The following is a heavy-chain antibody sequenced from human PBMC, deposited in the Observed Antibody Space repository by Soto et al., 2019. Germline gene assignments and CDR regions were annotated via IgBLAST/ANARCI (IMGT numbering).Heavy chain of an antibody. V-gene: IGHV2-5*02. CDR1: GFSLTTSGVS. CDR3: AHRVLRTVFGLVTTTAIYFDF. Sequence: QITLNESGPTVVRPTETLTLTCRFSGFSLTTSGVSVGWIRQSPGKAPEWLALIYWDDDKRYSASLKSRLTITKDTSKNQVVLTVSDLEPSDTATYYCAHRVLRTVFGLVTTTAIYFDFWGQGTPVAVSS. CDR2: IYWDDDK. D-gene: IGHD3-3*01. J-gene: IGHJ4*02.